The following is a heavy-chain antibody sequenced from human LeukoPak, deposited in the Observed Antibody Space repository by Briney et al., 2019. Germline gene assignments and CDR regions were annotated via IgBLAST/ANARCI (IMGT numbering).Heavy chain of an antibody. J-gene: IGHJ4*02. CDR1: GGSISSYY. D-gene: IGHD5-18*01. CDR2: IYYSGST. CDR3: AREDVDTAMVDY. Sequence: SETLSLTCTVSGGSISSYYWSWIRQPPGKGLGWIGYIYYSGSTNYNPSLKSRVTISVDTSKNQFSLKLSSVTAADTAVYYCAREDVDTAMVDYWGQGTLVTVSS. V-gene: IGHV4-59*01.